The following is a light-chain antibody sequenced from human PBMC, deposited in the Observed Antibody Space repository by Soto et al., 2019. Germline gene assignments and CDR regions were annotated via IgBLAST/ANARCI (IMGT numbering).Light chain of an antibody. CDR2: EVS. V-gene: IGLV2-14*01. J-gene: IGLJ1*01. CDR1: SSDVGGYNY. CDR3: SSYTDDYTHV. Sequence: QSALTQPASVSGSPGQSITISCTGTSSDVGGYNYVSWYQLHPGIAPKIILYEVSNRPSGVSHRFSGSKSGNTASLTISGLQPEDESDYYCSSYTDDYTHVFGTGTKVTVL.